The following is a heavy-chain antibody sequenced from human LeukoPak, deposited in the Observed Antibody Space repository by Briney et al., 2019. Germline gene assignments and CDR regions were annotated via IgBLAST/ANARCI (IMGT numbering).Heavy chain of an antibody. D-gene: IGHD7-27*01. V-gene: IGHV4-34*01. Sequence: SETLSLTCAVYGGSFSGYYWSWIRQPPGKGLEWIGEINHSGSTNYNPSLKSRVTISVDTSKNQFSLKLSSVTAADTAVYYCARGAGEGFYYYYYIDVWGKGTTVTVSS. CDR3: ARGAGEGFYYYYYIDV. J-gene: IGHJ6*03. CDR1: GGSFSGYY. CDR2: INHSGST.